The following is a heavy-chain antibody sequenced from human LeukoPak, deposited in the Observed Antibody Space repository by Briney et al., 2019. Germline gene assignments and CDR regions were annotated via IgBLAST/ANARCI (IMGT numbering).Heavy chain of an antibody. CDR2: ISAYNGNT. Sequence: ASVKVSCKASGYTFISYGISWVRQAPGQGLEWMGWISAYNGNTNYAQKLQGRVTMTTDTSTSTAYMELRSLRSDDTAVYYCARGSSGSTYYYMDVWGKGTTVTVSS. V-gene: IGHV1-18*01. CDR3: ARGSSGSTYYYMDV. D-gene: IGHD3-22*01. CDR1: GYTFISYG. J-gene: IGHJ6*03.